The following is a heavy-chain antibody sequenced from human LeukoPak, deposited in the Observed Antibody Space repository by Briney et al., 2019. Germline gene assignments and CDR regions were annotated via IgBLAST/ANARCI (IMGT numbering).Heavy chain of an antibody. D-gene: IGHD2-8*01. CDR1: GYTFTSYG. V-gene: IGHV1-18*01. CDR3: VREKNGWFDP. J-gene: IGHJ5*02. CDR2: INPSTGDT. Sequence: ASVKVSCKASGYTFTSYGISWVRQAPGQGLEWMGWINPSTGDTSFAQRFRDRVTMTTDTSTTTAYMELRSLRSDDTAVYYCVREKNGWFDPWGQGTLVTVSS.